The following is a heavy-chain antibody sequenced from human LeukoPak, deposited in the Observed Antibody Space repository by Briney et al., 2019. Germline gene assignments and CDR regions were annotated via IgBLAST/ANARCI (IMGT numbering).Heavy chain of an antibody. CDR3: AKDWSCDY. V-gene: IGHV3-23*01. CDR2: ISDRGDNT. Sequence: GGSLRLSCAASGFTFSSYAMSWVRQAPGKGLEWVSAISDRGDNTYYPDSVKGRFTISRDNSKNTLYLQMSSLRAEDTAIYYCAKDWSCDYWGQGTLVTVSS. D-gene: IGHD1-26*01. J-gene: IGHJ4*02. CDR1: GFTFSSYA.